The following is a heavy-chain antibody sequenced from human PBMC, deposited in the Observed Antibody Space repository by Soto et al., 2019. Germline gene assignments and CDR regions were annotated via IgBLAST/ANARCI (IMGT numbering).Heavy chain of an antibody. CDR1: GYTFTAYY. CDR3: ARGGTGTPGSRAFYGMDV. D-gene: IGHD1-1*01. CDR2: VNPSVGTV. J-gene: IGHJ6*02. Sequence: GASVKVSCNASGYTFTAYYIHWVRQAPGQGLEWIGIVNPSVGTVSYAGKFQGRVTMTRDTSTTTVYLELSSLTSEDTAVYSCARGGTGTPGSRAFYGMDVWGQGTTVTVSS. V-gene: IGHV1-46*01.